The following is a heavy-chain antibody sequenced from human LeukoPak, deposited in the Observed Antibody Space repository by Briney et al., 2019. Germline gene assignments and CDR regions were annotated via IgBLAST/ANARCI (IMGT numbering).Heavy chain of an antibody. J-gene: IGHJ4*02. CDR1: GYTFTGYY. CDR3: AEPEGGYYDIRPD. CDR2: INPNSGGT. D-gene: IGHD3-22*01. V-gene: IGHV1-2*06. Sequence: ASVKVSCKASGYTFTGYYMHWVRQAPGQGLEWMGRINPNSGGTNYAQKFQGRVTMTRDTSISTAYMELSRLRSDDTAVYYCAEPEGGYYDIRPDWGQGTLVTVSS.